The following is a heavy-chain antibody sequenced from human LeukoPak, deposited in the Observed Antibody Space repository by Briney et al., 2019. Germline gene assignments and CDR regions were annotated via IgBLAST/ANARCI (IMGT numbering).Heavy chain of an antibody. J-gene: IGHJ4*02. CDR3: ARDGSYKFDY. D-gene: IGHD1-26*01. CDR2: IQSDATKT. V-gene: IGHV3-74*01. Sequence: LLWVSRIQSDATKTYADSVRGRFTISRDNAKNTLYLQMNNLRAEDTAVYYCARDGSYKFDYWGQGTLVTVSS.